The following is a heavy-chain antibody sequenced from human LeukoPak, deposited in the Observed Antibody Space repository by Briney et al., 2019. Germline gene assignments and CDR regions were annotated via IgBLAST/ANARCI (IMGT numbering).Heavy chain of an antibody. Sequence: GGSLRLSCAASGFTFTTYWMSWVRQAPGKGLEWVANINQDGSVKYFVDSVKGRFTISRDNAQNSLFLQMNSLRAEDTAVYYCARWGGGFDYWGQETLVTVSS. D-gene: IGHD3-16*01. V-gene: IGHV3-7*04. CDR1: GFTFTTYW. CDR2: INQDGSVK. CDR3: ARWGGGFDY. J-gene: IGHJ4*02.